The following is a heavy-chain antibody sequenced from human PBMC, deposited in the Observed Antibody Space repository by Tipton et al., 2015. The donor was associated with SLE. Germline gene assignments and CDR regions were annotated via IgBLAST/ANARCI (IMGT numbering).Heavy chain of an antibody. V-gene: IGHV4-34*01. CDR1: GGSFSGYY. J-gene: IGHJ1*01. CDR2: INHSGST. CDR3: ASPGSSAPGPYFQH. D-gene: IGHD6-25*01. Sequence: TLSLTCAVYGGSFSGYYWSWIRQPPGKGLEWSGEINHSGSTNYNPSLKSRVTISVDTSKNQFSLKLSSVTAADTAVYYCASPGSSAPGPYFQHWGQGTLVTVSS.